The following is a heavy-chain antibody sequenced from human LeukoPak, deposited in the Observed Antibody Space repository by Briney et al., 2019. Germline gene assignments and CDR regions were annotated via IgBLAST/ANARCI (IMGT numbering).Heavy chain of an antibody. D-gene: IGHD3-10*01. V-gene: IGHV3-53*01. J-gene: IGHJ4*02. Sequence: PGGSLRLSCAASGFTVSSNYMTWVRQAPGKGLEWVSVIYSAGNTYYADSVKGRFTISRDNSKNTLYLQMNSLRAEDTAVYYCARPNYYGSDLDYWGQGTLVTVSS. CDR2: IYSAGNT. CDR3: ARPNYYGSDLDY. CDR1: GFTVSSNY.